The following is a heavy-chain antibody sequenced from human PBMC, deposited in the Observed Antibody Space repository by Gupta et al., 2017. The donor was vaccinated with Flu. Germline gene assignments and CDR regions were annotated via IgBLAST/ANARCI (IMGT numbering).Heavy chain of an antibody. D-gene: IGHD4-17*01. J-gene: IGHJ3*02. V-gene: IGHV3-33*01. CDR2: IWYDGSNK. Sequence: APGKGLEWVAVIWYDGSNKYYADSVKGRFTISRDNSKNTLYLQMNSLRAEDTAVYYCAREATVTTPGDAFDIWVQGTMVTVSS. CDR3: AREATVTTPGDAFDI.